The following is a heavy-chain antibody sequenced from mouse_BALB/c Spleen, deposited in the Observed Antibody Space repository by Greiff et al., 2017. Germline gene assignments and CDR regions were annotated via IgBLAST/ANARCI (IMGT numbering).Heavy chain of an antibody. CDR2: ISDGGSYT. CDR1: GFTFSDYY. V-gene: IGHV5-4*02. D-gene: IGHD1-1*01. CDR3: ARDRDYGSSYDAMGY. Sequence: EVKLMESGGGLVKPGGSLKLSCAASGFTFSDYYMYWVRQTPEKRLEWVATISDGGSYTYYPDSVKGRFTISRDNAKNNLYLQMSSLKSEDTAMYYCARDRDYGSSYDAMGYWGQGTSVTVSS. J-gene: IGHJ4*01.